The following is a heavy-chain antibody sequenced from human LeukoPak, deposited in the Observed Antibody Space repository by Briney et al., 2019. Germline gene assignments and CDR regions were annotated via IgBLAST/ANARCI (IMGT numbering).Heavy chain of an antibody. Sequence: ASVKVSCKASGYTFTSYYMHWVRQAPGQGLEWMGIINPSGGSTSYAQKFQGRVTMTRDTSTSTVYMELSSLRSEDTAVYYCARGASLSLRYRGDWFDPWGQGTLVTVSS. J-gene: IGHJ5*02. D-gene: IGHD3-9*01. V-gene: IGHV1-46*01. CDR3: ARGASLSLRYRGDWFDP. CDR1: GYTFTSYY. CDR2: INPSGGST.